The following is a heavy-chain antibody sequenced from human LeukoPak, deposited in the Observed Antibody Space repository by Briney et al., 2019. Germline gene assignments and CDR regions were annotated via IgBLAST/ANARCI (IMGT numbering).Heavy chain of an antibody. CDR1: GGSFSGYY. D-gene: IGHD2-2*01. Sequence: PSETLSLTCAVYGGSFSGYYWSWIRQPPGKGLEWIGEINHSGSTNYNPSLKSRVTISVDTSKNQFSPKLSSVTAADTAVYYCARGPLPYYYYYYMDVWGKGTTVTVSS. J-gene: IGHJ6*03. CDR2: INHSGST. CDR3: ARGPLPYYYYYYMDV. V-gene: IGHV4-34*01.